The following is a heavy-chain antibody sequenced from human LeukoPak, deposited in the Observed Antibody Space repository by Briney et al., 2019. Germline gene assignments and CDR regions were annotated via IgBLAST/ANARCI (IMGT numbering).Heavy chain of an antibody. J-gene: IGHJ4*02. V-gene: IGHV5-51*01. CDR3: ARRDGVVAAVYYFDY. CDR2: IYPGDSDT. D-gene: IGHD2-15*01. CDR1: GYSFTSYW. Sequence: PGESLKISCKRSGYSFTSYWIGWVRQMPGKGLEWMGIIYPGDSDTRYSPSFQGQVTISADKSISTAYLQWSSLKASDTAMYYCARRDGVVAAVYYFDYWGQGTLVTVSS.